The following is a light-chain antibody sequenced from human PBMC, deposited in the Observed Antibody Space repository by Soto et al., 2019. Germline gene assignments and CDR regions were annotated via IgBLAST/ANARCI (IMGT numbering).Light chain of an antibody. V-gene: IGLV2-14*01. CDR1: SSDIGGYNY. Sequence: QSALTQPASVSGSPGQSITISCSGSSSDIGGYNYVSWYQQYPAKAPKLMIYDVNNRPSGVSNRFSGSKSGNTASLTISGLQAEDEADYYCSSYTSSSTLVFGGGTQLTVL. J-gene: IGLJ2*01. CDR3: SSYTSSSTLV. CDR2: DVN.